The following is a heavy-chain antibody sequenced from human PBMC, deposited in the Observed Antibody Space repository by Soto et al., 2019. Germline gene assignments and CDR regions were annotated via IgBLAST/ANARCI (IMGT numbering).Heavy chain of an antibody. D-gene: IGHD2-2*01. CDR1: GFTFSSYW. V-gene: IGHV3-7*01. CDR3: ARDNGDIVVVPAANWFDP. J-gene: IGHJ5*02. CDR2: IKQDGSEK. Sequence: GGSLRLSCAASGFTFSSYWMSWVRQAPGKGLEWVANIKQDGSEKYYVDSVKGRFTISRDNAKNSLYLQMNSLRAEDTAVYYCARDNGDIVVVPAANWFDPWGQGTLVTVSS.